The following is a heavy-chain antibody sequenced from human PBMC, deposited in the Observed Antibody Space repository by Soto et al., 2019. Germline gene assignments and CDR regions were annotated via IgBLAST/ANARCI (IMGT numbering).Heavy chain of an antibody. CDR3: VGSVTLVRGVNAVDY. V-gene: IGHV4-30-4*01. CDR2: IYYSGST. CDR1: GGSISSGDYY. Sequence: SETLSLTCTVSGGSISSGDYYWSWIRQPPGKGLEWIGYIYYSGSTYYNPSLKSRVTISVYTSKNQFSLKLSSVTAADTAIYYCVGSVTLVRGVNAVDYWGQGTLVTVSS. D-gene: IGHD3-10*01. J-gene: IGHJ4*02.